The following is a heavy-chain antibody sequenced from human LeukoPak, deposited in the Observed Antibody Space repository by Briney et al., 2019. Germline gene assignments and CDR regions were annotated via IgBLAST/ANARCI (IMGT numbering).Heavy chain of an antibody. Sequence: PGGSLRLSCAASGFTFSSYAMSWVRQAPGKGLEWVSAISGSGGSTYYADSVKGRFTISRDNSKNTLYLQMNSLRAEDAAVYYCARAPTGYSSSSDWFDPWGQGTLVTVSS. J-gene: IGHJ5*02. CDR1: GFTFSSYA. V-gene: IGHV3-23*01. D-gene: IGHD6-6*01. CDR2: ISGSGGST. CDR3: ARAPTGYSSSSDWFDP.